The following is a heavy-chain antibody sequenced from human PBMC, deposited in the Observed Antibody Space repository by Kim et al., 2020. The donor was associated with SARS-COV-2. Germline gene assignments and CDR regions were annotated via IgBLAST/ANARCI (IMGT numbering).Heavy chain of an antibody. V-gene: IGHV4-39*01. J-gene: IGHJ4*02. D-gene: IGHD6-19*01. CDR3: ARPYTSGTYDN. Sequence: GTDYNPALKSRVAISVDTSKNQFSLKLTSVTAADTAVYYCARPYTSGTYDNWGQGTLVIVSS. CDR2: GT.